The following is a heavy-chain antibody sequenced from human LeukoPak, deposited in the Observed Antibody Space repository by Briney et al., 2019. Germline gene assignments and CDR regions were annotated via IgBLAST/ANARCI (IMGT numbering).Heavy chain of an antibody. CDR3: ARLSSSGWRGFDY. Sequence: GESLKISCKCSGYRFTIYWIGWVRQLPGKGLKCMGIIYPGDSDTRDSLSFQAQETISADKSISTAYLQWSSLKASDTAMYYCARLSSSGWRGFDYWGQGTLVTVSS. J-gene: IGHJ4*02. CDR1: GYRFTIYW. CDR2: IYPGDSDT. V-gene: IGHV5-51*01. D-gene: IGHD6-19*01.